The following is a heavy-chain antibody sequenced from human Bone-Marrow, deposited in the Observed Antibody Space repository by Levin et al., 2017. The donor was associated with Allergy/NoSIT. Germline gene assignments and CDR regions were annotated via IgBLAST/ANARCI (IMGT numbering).Heavy chain of an antibody. D-gene: IGHD3/OR15-3a*01. CDR1: GDSISSGRYN. Sequence: GSLRLSCSVSGDSISSGRYNWGWIRQPPGKGLEWIGIIYYRGDTYYNPSLKSRVTILLDTSKNHFSLNLTSVTAADTATCYCGGHGLFFGWLTLDYWGQGALVTVSS. J-gene: IGHJ4*02. CDR3: GGHGLFFGWLTLDY. CDR2: IYYRGDT. V-gene: IGHV4-39*01.